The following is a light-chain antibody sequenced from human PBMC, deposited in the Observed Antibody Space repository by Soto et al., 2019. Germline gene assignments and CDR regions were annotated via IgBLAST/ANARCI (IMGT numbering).Light chain of an antibody. CDR3: QQSYSTPWT. J-gene: IGKJ1*01. V-gene: IGKV3-20*01. CDR2: GAS. Sequence: VVLTQSLGTLSLSTGERATLSCRASQSVSSSYLAWYQQKPGQAPRLLIYGASSRATGIPDRFSGSGSGTDFTLTISSLQPEDFATYYCQQSYSTPWTFGQGT. CDR1: QSVSSSY.